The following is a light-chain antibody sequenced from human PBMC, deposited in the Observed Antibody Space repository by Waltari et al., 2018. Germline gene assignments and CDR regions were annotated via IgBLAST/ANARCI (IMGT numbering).Light chain of an antibody. Sequence: ERVMTQSPATLSMSPGERATLSCRASQSVSNTLAWYQQKPGQAPRLLIYAASTRATGVPARFSGSGSGKEFTLTISSLQSEDFAVYYCQQFNSWPFTFGGGTRVEIK. V-gene: IGKV3-15*01. CDR2: AAS. CDR1: QSVSNT. CDR3: QQFNSWPFT. J-gene: IGKJ4*01.